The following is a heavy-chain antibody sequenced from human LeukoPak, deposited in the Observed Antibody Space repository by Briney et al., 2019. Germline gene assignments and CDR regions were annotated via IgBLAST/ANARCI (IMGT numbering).Heavy chain of an antibody. CDR2: LYPGDSDS. V-gene: IGHV5-51*01. Sequence: GESLTISCKAYGYSFFSNYWIAWVRQMPGKGLEWMGILYPGDSDSRYSPSFQGQATISADRSISTAYLHWSSLKVSDTAMYYCARASRDGYNQNFDYWGQGTLVTVSS. CDR3: ARASRDGYNQNFDY. D-gene: IGHD5-24*01. CDR1: GYSFFSNYW. J-gene: IGHJ4*02.